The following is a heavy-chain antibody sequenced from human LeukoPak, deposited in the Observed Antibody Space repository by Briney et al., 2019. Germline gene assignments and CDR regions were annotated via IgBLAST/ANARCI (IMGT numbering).Heavy chain of an antibody. CDR3: ARFRGNIAAAGDY. CDR1: GYTFTSYD. D-gene: IGHD6-13*01. J-gene: IGHJ4*02. Sequence: ASVKVSXKASGYTFTSYDINWVRQATGQGLEWMGWVNPNSGNTGYAQKFQGRVTMTRNTSISTAYMELSSLRSEDTAVYYCARFRGNIAAAGDYWGQGTLVTVSS. CDR2: VNPNSGNT. V-gene: IGHV1-8*01.